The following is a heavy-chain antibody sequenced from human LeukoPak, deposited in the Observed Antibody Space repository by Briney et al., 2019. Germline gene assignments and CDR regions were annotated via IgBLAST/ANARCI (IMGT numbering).Heavy chain of an antibody. CDR3: ARDPNYYDSSGYYVFGAFDI. V-gene: IGHV4-31*03. CDR1: GGSISSGGYY. Sequence: KASETLSLTCTVSGGSISSGGYYWSWIRQHPGKGLEWLGYIYYSGSTYYNPSLKSRVTISVDTSKNQFSLKLSSVTAADTAVYYCARDPNYYDSSGYYVFGAFDIWGQGTMVTVSS. J-gene: IGHJ3*02. CDR2: IYYSGST. D-gene: IGHD3-22*01.